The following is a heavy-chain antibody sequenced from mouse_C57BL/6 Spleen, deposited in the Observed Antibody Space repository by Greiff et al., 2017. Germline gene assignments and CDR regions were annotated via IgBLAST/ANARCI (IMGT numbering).Heavy chain of an antibody. J-gene: IGHJ3*01. CDR3: ARFHYDPDGVAY. D-gene: IGHD2-4*01. V-gene: IGHV1-54*01. CDR2: INPGSGGT. Sequence: QVHVKQSGAELVRPGTSVKVSCKASGYAFTNYLIEWVKQRPGQGLEWIGVINPGSGGTNYNEKFKGKATLTADKSSSTAYMQLSSLTSEDSAVYFCARFHYDPDGVAYWGQGTLVTVSA. CDR1: GYAFTNYL.